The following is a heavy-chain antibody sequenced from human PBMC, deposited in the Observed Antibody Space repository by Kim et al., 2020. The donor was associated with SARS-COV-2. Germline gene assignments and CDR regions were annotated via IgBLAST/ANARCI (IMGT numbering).Heavy chain of an antibody. V-gene: IGHV3-23*01. CDR3: AKPIVVVIAATPDY. D-gene: IGHD2-15*01. J-gene: IGHJ4*02. Sequence: ADSGKGRFTIPRDNSKNTLYLQMNSLRAEDTAVYYCAKPIVVVIAATPDYWGQGTLVTVSS.